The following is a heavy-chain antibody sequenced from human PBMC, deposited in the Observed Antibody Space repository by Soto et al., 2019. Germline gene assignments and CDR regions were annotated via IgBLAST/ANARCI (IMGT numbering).Heavy chain of an antibody. Sequence: GSLRVSCAASGCSFSDHYMYWVRQAPEEGLEWVGRIRVKAKSYTTEYAASVKGRFSISRDDSKNSRYLPMYRLKTEDTAVYYCDSTISDRSSHYSFDYWGQGTLVTVSS. D-gene: IGHD6-13*01. V-gene: IGHV3-72*01. CDR1: GCSFSDHY. J-gene: IGHJ4*02. CDR3: DSTISDRSSHYSFDY. CDR2: IRVKAKSYTT.